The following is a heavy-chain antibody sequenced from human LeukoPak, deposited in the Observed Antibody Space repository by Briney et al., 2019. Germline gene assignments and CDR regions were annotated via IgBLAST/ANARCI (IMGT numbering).Heavy chain of an antibody. J-gene: IGHJ4*02. CDR3: AKDRDKGNYYFDY. V-gene: IGHV3-30*02. Sequence: GGSLRLSCAASGFTFSSYGMHWVRQAPGKGLEWVAFIRYDGSDKDYVDSVKGLFTISRDNSKNTLYLQMNSLRAEDTAVYYCAKDRDKGNYYFDYWGQGTLVTVSS. CDR2: IRYDGSDK. CDR1: GFTFSSYG. D-gene: IGHD1-7*01.